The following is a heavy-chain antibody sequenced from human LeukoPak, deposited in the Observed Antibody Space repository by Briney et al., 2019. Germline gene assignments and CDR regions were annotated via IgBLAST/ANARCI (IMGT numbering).Heavy chain of an antibody. CDR1: GFTFSSYD. V-gene: IGHV3-30*03. J-gene: IGHJ4*02. Sequence: PGGCLRLSCAASGFTFSSYDMHWVRQAPGKGLEWVAVISYDGSNKNYADSVKGRFTISRDKSKNTLYLQMSSLRAEDTAVYYCARGGYIPAARFYFDYWGQGTLVTVSS. CDR3: ARGGYIPAARFYFDY. D-gene: IGHD2-2*01. CDR2: ISYDGSNK.